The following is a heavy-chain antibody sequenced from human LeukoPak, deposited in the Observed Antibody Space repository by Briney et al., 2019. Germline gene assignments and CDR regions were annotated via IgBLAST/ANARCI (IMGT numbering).Heavy chain of an antibody. CDR3: ARDDCGGDCYSEEDWFDP. V-gene: IGHV4-39*07. D-gene: IGHD2-21*02. CDR1: GGSISSSSYY. J-gene: IGHJ5*02. Sequence: SETLSLTCTVSGGSISSSSYYWGWIRQPPGKGLEWIGSIYYSGSTYYNPSLKSRVTISVDTSRNQFSLKLSSVTAADTAVYHCARDDCGGDCYSEEDWFDPWGQGTLVTVSS. CDR2: IYYSGST.